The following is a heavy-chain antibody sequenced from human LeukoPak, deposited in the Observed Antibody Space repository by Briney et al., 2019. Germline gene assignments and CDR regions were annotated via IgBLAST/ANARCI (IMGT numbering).Heavy chain of an antibody. V-gene: IGHV3-33*06. J-gene: IGHJ4*02. Sequence: PGGSLRLSCAASGFTFSSCGMHWVRQAPGKGLEWVAVIWYDGSNKYYADSVKGRFTISRDNSKNTLYLQMNSLRAEDTAVYYCAKDTRVASLFDYWGQGTLVTVSS. CDR3: AKDTRVASLFDY. D-gene: IGHD2-15*01. CDR1: GFTFSSCG. CDR2: IWYDGSNK.